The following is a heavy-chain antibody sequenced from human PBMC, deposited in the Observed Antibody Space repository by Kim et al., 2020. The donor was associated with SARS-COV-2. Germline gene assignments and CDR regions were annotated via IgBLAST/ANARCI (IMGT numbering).Heavy chain of an antibody. CDR2: IWYDGSNK. D-gene: IGHD3-22*01. J-gene: IGHJ4*02. CDR3: ARDPSLYYYDSSGYLSPADY. Sequence: GGSLRLSCAASGFTFSSYGMHWVRQAPGKGLEWVAVIWYDGSNKYYADSVKGRFTISRDNSKNTLYLQMNSLRAEDTAVYYCARDPSLYYYDSSGYLSPADYWGQGTLVTVSS. CDR1: GFTFSSYG. V-gene: IGHV3-33*01.